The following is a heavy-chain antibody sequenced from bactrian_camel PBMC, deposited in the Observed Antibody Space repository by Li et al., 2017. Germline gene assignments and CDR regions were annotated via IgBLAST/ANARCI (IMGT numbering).Heavy chain of an antibody. CDR1: GTTGSGYS. CDR3: ATEADGGIWYIY. D-gene: IGHD6*01. CDR2: ISKDDGST. J-gene: IGHJ4*01. V-gene: IGHV3-3*01. Sequence: HVQLVESGGGTVQTGGSRRLSCEVSGTTGSGYSVAWFRQIQGSEREGVASISKDDGSTKFSADSVKGQFTISRDNAKNTVYLQMNSLKPEDTAVYYCATEADGGIWYIYWGQGTQVTVS.